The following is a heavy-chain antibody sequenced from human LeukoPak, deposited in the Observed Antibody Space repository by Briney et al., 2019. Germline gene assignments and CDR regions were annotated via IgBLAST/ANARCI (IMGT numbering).Heavy chain of an antibody. CDR2: FDPEDGET. Sequence: ASVKVSCKVSRYTLTELSMHWVRQAPGKGLEWMGGFDPEDGETIYAQKFQGRVTMTEDTSTDTAYMELSSLRAEDTAVYYCAANRPDYGDYGYYGMDVWGQGTTVTVSS. V-gene: IGHV1-24*01. J-gene: IGHJ6*02. CDR1: RYTLTELS. CDR3: AANRPDYGDYGYYGMDV. D-gene: IGHD4-17*01.